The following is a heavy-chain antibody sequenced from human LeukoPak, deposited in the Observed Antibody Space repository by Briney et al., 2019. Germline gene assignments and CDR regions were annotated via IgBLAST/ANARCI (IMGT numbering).Heavy chain of an antibody. CDR2: ISGSGGST. Sequence: SGGSLRLSCAASGFTFSSYAMSWVRQAPGKGLEWVSAISGSGGSTYYADSVKGRFTISRDNSKNTLYLQMNSLRAEDTAVYYCAKDGTYYDFWSGYPGYSWFDPWGQGTLVTVSS. CDR1: GFTFSSYA. V-gene: IGHV3-23*01. D-gene: IGHD3-3*01. J-gene: IGHJ5*02. CDR3: AKDGTYYDFWSGYPGYSWFDP.